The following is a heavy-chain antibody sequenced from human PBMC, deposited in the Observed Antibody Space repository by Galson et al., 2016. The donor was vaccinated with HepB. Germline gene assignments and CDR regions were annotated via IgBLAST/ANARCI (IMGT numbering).Heavy chain of an antibody. CDR3: ARGLRAGYYWSFDV. Sequence: SLRLSCAASGFTFSNYDMHWVRQSMGKGLEWVSGYVVAGNTYYADSVKGRFTISREDGENSLYLQMNSLRAGDTAVYRCARGLRAGYYWSFDVWGQGTTVTVSS. CDR1: GFTFSNYD. CDR2: YVVAGNT. D-gene: IGHD1-26*01. J-gene: IGHJ6*02. V-gene: IGHV3-13*01.